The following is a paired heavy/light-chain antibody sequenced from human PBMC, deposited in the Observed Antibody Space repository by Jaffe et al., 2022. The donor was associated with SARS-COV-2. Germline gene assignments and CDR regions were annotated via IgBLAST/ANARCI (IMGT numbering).Heavy chain of an antibody. J-gene: IGHJ4*02. V-gene: IGHV4-61*02. CDR3: ARMDYYYDGSGSRHYYFDY. CDR2: IYASGST. Sequence: QVQLQESGPGLVKPSETVSLTCTVSGGSITRDTFYWSWIRQPAGTGLEWIGRIYASGSTNYNPSLKSRVTISVDTSKNQLSLKLSSVTAADTAVYYCARMDYYYDGSGSRHYYFDYWGQGTLVTVSS. D-gene: IGHD3-22*01. CDR1: GGSITRDTFY.
Light chain of an antibody. CDR3: QAWDSTTVV. CDR1: QLGDKY. CDR2: DDA. V-gene: IGLV3-1*01. J-gene: IGLJ2*01. Sequence: SYELTQPPSVSVSPGQTASISCSGDQLGDKYTSWYQQKPGQSPILIIYDDARPSGIPERFSGSNSGNTATLTISGTQALDEADYYCQAWDSTTVVFGGGTKLTVL.